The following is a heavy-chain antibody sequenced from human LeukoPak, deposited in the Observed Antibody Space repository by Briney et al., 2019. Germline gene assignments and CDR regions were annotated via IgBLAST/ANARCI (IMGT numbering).Heavy chain of an antibody. CDR1: GGSFSGYY. CDR2: INHSGST. V-gene: IGHV4-34*01. J-gene: IGHJ1*01. CDR3: ARGYFDWLSRPPEYFQH. D-gene: IGHD3-9*01. Sequence: SETLSPTCAVYGGSFSGYYWSWIRQPPGKGLEWIGEINHSGSTNYNPSLKSRVTISVDTSKNQFSLKLSSVTAADTAVYYCARGYFDWLSRPPEYFQHWGQGTLVTVSS.